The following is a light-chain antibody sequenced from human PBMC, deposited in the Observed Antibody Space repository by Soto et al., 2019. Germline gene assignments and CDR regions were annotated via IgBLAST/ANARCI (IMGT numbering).Light chain of an antibody. CDR3: QQYGSSPT. V-gene: IGKV3-20*01. J-gene: IGKJ1*01. CDR2: GAS. CDR1: QSVSSNF. Sequence: EIVLTQSPGTLSLSPGERATLSCRASQSVSSNFLAWYQRKPGQAPRLLIYGASSRATGVPDRFRGSVSGTDFTLTSTSLEPEDFAVYYCQQYGSSPTFGQGTKVEIK.